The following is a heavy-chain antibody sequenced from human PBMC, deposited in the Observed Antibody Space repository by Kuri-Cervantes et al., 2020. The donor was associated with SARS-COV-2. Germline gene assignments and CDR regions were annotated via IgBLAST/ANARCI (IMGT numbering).Heavy chain of an antibody. CDR2: IGVPGDT. CDR1: GFTFSTDD. J-gene: IGHJ6*02. Sequence: GSLRLSCAASGFTFSTDDIHWVRQATGKGLEWVSVIGVPGDTYYPGSVKGRFTISRGNAKNSLFLQMNSLRAEDTAVYYCARQYYYDSSGYYYVSYYYYGMDVWGQGTTVTVSS. CDR3: ARQYYYDSSGYYYVSYYYYGMDV. D-gene: IGHD3-22*01. V-gene: IGHV3-13*01.